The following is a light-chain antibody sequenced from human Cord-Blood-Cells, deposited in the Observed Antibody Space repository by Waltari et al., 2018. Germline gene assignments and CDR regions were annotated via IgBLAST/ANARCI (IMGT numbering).Light chain of an antibody. V-gene: IGKV3D-20*01. CDR1: QTVSSSY. CDR2: DAS. J-gene: IGKJ4*01. CDR3: QQYGSSP. Sequence: EIVFTQSPATLSLSPGERATLSCGASQTVSSSYLAWYQQKPGLAPRRLTYDASSRATGIPDRFSGSGSGTDFTLTISRLEPEDFAVYYCQQYGSSPFGGGTKVEIK.